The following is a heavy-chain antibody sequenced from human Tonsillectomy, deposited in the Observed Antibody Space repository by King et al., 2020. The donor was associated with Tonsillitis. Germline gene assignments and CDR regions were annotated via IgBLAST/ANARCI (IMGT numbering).Heavy chain of an antibody. V-gene: IGHV3-72*01. D-gene: IGHD1-26*01. J-gene: IGHJ3*02. CDR3: ARVTDVGARDGLDI. CDR2: TRNKADSYTT. Sequence: VQLVESGGGLVQPGGSLRLSCAASGFRFSDHYMDWFGQAPGKGLGWVGRTRNKADSYTTEYAESVKGRFIISRDDSKNSLYLQMNNLKIEDTAVYYWARVTDVGARDGLDIWGQGTMVTVSS. CDR1: GFRFSDHY.